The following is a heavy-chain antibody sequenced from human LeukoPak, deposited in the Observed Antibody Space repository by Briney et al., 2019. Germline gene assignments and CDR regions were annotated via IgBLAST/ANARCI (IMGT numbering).Heavy chain of an antibody. CDR3: ARGPGYPHAFDI. CDR2: ISSDGTKK. CDR1: GFNFSTYG. Sequence: GGSLRLSCAASGFNFSTYGMHWVRQTPGKGLEWVAVISSDGTKKYYVDSVKGRFTISRDNSKNKLYLQMNSLRADDTAVYYCARGPGYPHAFDIWGQGTMVTVSS. V-gene: IGHV3-30*03. D-gene: IGHD5-18*01. J-gene: IGHJ3*02.